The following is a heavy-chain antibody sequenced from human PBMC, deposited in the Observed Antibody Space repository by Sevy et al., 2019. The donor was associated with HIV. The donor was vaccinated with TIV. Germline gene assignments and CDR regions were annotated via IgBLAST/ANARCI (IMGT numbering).Heavy chain of an antibody. CDR3: TTGTPRGTGDRYQH. J-gene: IGHJ1*01. V-gene: IGHV3-15*07. Sequence: GGSLRLSCAASGFTFSNAWMNWVRQAPGQGLEWVGRIKSKTAGGTTDYAAPVKGRFTISRDDSKNTVFLQMNSLKTEDTAMYYCTTGTPRGTGDRYQHWGQGTLVTVSS. D-gene: IGHD1-1*01. CDR2: IKSKTAGGTT. CDR1: GFTFSNAW.